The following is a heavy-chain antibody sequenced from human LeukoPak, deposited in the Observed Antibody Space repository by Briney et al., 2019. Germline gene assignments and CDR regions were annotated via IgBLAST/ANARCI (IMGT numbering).Heavy chain of an antibody. J-gene: IGHJ4*02. Sequence: SSETLSLTCAVYGGSFSGYYWSWIRQPPGKGLEWIGEINHSGSTNYNPSLKSRVTISVDTSKNQFSLKLSSVTAADTAVYYCARATGYSYGFRTIDFDYWGQGTLVTVSS. CDR3: ARATGYSYGFRTIDFDY. V-gene: IGHV4-34*01. CDR2: INHSGST. CDR1: GGSFSGYY. D-gene: IGHD5-18*01.